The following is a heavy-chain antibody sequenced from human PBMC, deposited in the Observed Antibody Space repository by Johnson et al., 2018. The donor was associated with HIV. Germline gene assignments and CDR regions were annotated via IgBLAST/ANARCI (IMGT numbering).Heavy chain of an antibody. CDR1: GFTFRNYA. V-gene: IGHV3-20*04. J-gene: IGHJ3*02. Sequence: VQLVESGGGLVQPGGSLRLSCAASGFTFRNYAMSWVRQAPGKGLEWVSGINWNGGRTGYADSVKGRFTISRDNAKNSLHLQMNSLRAEDTALYYCARGASTDWDDAFDIWGQGTMVTVSS. CDR3: ARGASTDWDDAFDI. D-gene: IGHD1-14*01. CDR2: INWNGGRT.